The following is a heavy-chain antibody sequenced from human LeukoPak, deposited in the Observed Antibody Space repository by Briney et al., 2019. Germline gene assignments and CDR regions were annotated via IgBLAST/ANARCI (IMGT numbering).Heavy chain of an antibody. CDR1: GFTFSSYA. CDR2: ISYDGNNK. Sequence: PGRSLRLSCAASGFTFSSYAMHWVRQAPGKGLEWVAVISYDGNNKYHADSMKGRFTISRDNSKNTLYLQMNSLRTEDTAVYYCARDISSSWYALSLDYWGQGTLVTVSS. J-gene: IGHJ4*02. CDR3: ARDISSSWYALSLDY. D-gene: IGHD6-13*01. V-gene: IGHV3-30-3*01.